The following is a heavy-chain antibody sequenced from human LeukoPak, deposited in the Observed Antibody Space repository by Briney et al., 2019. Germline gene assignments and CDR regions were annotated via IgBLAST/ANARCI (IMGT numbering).Heavy chain of an antibody. Sequence: SETLSLTCAVYGGSFSGYYWSWIRQPPGKGLEWIGYIYYSGSTNYNPSLKSRVTISVDTSKNQFSLKLSSVTAADTAVYYCARDRRYGSGSYLSYYYYMDVWGKGTTVTVSS. J-gene: IGHJ6*03. D-gene: IGHD3-10*01. V-gene: IGHV4-59*01. CDR2: IYYSGST. CDR1: GGSFSGYY. CDR3: ARDRRYGSGSYLSYYYYMDV.